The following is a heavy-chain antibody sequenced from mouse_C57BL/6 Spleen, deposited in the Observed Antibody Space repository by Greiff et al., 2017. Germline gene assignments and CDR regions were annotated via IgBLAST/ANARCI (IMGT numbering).Heavy chain of an antibody. CDR3: ARGGDTTGSYWYFDV. D-gene: IGHD1-1*01. V-gene: IGHV1-76*01. CDR1: GYTFTDYY. J-gene: IGHJ1*03. CDR2: IYPGSGNT. Sequence: QVQLQQSGAELVRPGASVKLSCKASGYTFTDYYINWVKQRPGQGLEWIARIYPGSGNTYYNEKFKGKATLTAEKSSSTAYMQLSSLTSEDSAVYFCARGGDTTGSYWYFDVWGTGTTVTVSS.